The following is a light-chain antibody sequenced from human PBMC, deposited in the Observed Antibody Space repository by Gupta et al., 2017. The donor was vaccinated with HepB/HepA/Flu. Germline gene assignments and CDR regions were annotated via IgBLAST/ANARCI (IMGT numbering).Light chain of an antibody. CDR1: SLRSYY. J-gene: IGLJ2*01. CDR3: NSRDSSGNPHVV. CDR2: GKN. Sequence: SSALTQDPAVSVALGQTVRITCQGDSLRSYYASWYQQKPGQAPVLVIYGKNNRPSGIPDRFSGSSSGNTASLTITGAQAEEEADYYCNSRDSSGNPHVVFGGGTKLTVL. V-gene: IGLV3-19*01.